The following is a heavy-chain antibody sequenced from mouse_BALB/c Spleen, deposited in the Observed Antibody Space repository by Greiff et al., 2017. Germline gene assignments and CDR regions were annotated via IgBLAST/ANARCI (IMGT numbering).Heavy chain of an antibody. CDR1: GYNFKDSY. CDR3: ARGAITTGLDY. D-gene: IGHD1-2*01. J-gene: IGHJ2*01. V-gene: IGHV14-3*02. CDR2: IDPANGNT. Sequence: VQLQQSGAELVKPGASVKLSCKASGYNFKDSYMHWVKQRPEQGLEWIGRIDPANGNTKYKQKFQGKATITADKSSSTAYMHLSSLTSEDSAVYYCARGAITTGLDYWGQGTTLTVSA.